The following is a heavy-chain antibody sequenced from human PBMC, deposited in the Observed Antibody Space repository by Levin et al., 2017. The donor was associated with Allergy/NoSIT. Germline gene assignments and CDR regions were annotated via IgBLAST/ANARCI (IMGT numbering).Heavy chain of an antibody. V-gene: IGHV4-39*01. CDR1: GGSITSTNYY. Sequence: SETLSLTCTVSGGSITSTNYYWGWIRQPPGKGLEWIGSISYSGSTYYNPSLNSRVTISADTSKNQVSLRLRSVTAIDTAVYYCARLWGPGFSTSWGQGTLVTVSS. CDR2: ISYSGST. D-gene: IGHD7-27*01. CDR3: ARLWGPGFSTS. J-gene: IGHJ5*02.